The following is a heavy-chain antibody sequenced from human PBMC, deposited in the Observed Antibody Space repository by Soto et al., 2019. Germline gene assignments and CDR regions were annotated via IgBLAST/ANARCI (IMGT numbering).Heavy chain of an antibody. CDR2: ISGYNGNT. Sequence: VKVSCKASGYTFTNYGFSWVRQAPGQGLEWMGWISGYNGNTKYAEKFQGRVTMTTDTSTSTAHMELRSLRSDDTAVYYCAXXXXXXXXXXGXDVWGKGTAVTVAS. CDR1: GYTFTNYG. J-gene: IGHJ6*04. CDR3: AXXXXXXXXXXGXDV. V-gene: IGHV1-18*01.